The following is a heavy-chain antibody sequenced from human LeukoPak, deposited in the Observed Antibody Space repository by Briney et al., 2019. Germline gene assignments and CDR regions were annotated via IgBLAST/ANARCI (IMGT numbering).Heavy chain of an antibody. CDR3: AKAGVGAKVGDYYYYMDV. D-gene: IGHD1-26*01. Sequence: PGGSLRLSCSASGFNFRTHAMHWVRQAPGKGLEWVSAISGSGGSTYYADSVKGRFTISRDNSKNTLYLQMNSLRAEDTAVYYCAKAGVGAKVGDYYYYMDVWGKGTTVTVSS. V-gene: IGHV3-23*01. CDR1: GFNFRTHA. CDR2: ISGSGGST. J-gene: IGHJ6*03.